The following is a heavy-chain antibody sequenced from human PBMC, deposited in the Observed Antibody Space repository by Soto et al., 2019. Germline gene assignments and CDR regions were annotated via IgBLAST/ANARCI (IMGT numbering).Heavy chain of an antibody. V-gene: IGHV4-30-4*01. CDR1: GGSISSGDYY. Sequence: SETLSLTCTVSGGSISSGDYYWSWIRQPPGKGLEWIGYIYYSGSTYYNPSLKSRVTISVDTSKNQFSLKLSSVTAADTAAYYCARVSSDIAAAWPFDPWGQGTLVTVSS. CDR2: IYYSGST. CDR3: ARVSSDIAAAWPFDP. J-gene: IGHJ5*02. D-gene: IGHD6-13*01.